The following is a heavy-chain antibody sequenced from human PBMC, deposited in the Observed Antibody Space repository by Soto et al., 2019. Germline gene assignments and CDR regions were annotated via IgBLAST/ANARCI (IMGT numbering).Heavy chain of an antibody. D-gene: IGHD6-19*01. Sequence: EVQLVESGGGLVQPGGSLRLSCAASGFTFSSYSMNWVRQAPGKGLEWVSYISSSSSTIYYADSVKGRFTISRDNAKNSLYLQMNSLRAEDTAVYYCARDWAGEGDYWYFDLWGRGTLVTVSS. CDR2: ISSSSSTI. CDR3: ARDWAGEGDYWYFDL. CDR1: GFTFSSYS. J-gene: IGHJ2*01. V-gene: IGHV3-48*01.